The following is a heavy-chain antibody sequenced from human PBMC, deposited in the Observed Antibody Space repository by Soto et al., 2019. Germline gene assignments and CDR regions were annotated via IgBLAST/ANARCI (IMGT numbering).Heavy chain of an antibody. CDR2: IYWDDDK. CDR3: AHRILRTVFGLVTTTAIYFDF. CDR1: GFSLTTSGVG. V-gene: IGHV2-5*02. D-gene: IGHD3-3*01. J-gene: IGHJ4*02. Sequence: QITLNESGPTVVKPAETLTLTCTFSGFSLTTSGVGVRWIRQSPGKAPEWLALIYWDDDKRYSASLKSRLTTNKDTSKTQVVLTMARVDPADPATYSCAHRILRTVFGLVTTTAIYFDFWGQGTPVVVSS.